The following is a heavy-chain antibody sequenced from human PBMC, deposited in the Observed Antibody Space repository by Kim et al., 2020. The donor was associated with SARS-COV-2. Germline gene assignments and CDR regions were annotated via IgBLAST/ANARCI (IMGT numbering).Heavy chain of an antibody. CDR3: AKDRWSAEVFDY. V-gene: IGHV3-30*18. CDR1: GFTFSSYG. D-gene: IGHD6-13*01. CDR2: ISYDGSNK. Sequence: GGSLRLSCAASGFTFSSYGMHWVRQAPGKGLEWVAVISYDGSNKYYADSMKGRFTISRDNSKNTLYLQMNSLRAEDTAVYYCAKDRWSAEVFDYWGQGTLVTVSS. J-gene: IGHJ4*02.